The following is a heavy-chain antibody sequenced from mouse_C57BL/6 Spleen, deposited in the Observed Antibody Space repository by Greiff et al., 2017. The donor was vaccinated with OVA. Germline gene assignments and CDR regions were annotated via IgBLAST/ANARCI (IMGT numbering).Heavy chain of an antibody. Sequence: QVQLKQSGAELARPGASVKLSCKASGYTFTSYGISWVKQRTGQGLEWIGEIYPRSGNTYYNEKFKGKATLTADKSSSTAYMELRSLTSEDSAVYFCATRGGPDYWGQGTTLTVSS. D-gene: IGHD3-1*01. CDR2: IYPRSGNT. J-gene: IGHJ2*01. CDR3: ATRGGPDY. V-gene: IGHV1-81*01. CDR1: GYTFTSYG.